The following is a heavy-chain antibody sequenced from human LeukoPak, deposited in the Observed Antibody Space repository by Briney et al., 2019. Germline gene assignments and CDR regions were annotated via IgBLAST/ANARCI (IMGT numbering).Heavy chain of an antibody. V-gene: IGHV1-46*01. CDR2: INPSGGST. CDR1: GYTFASYY. Sequence: ASVKVSCKASGYTFASYYMHWVRQAPGQGLEWVGIINPSGGSTSYAQKFQGRVTMTRDTSTSTVYMELSSLRSEDTAVYYCARVGDSSSWYDWFDPWGQGTLVTVSS. CDR3: ARVGDSSSWYDWFDP. D-gene: IGHD6-13*01. J-gene: IGHJ5*02.